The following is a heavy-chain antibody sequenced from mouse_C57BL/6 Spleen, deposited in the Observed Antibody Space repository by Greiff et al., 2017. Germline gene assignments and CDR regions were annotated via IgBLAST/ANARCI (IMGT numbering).Heavy chain of an antibody. CDR1: GYAFSSYW. V-gene: IGHV1-80*01. CDR2: IYPGDGDT. D-gene: IGHD1-1*01. J-gene: IGHJ2*01. Sequence: VKLQESGAELVKPGASVKISCKASGYAFSSYWMNWVKQRPGKGLEWIGQIYPGDGDTNYNGKFKGKATLTADKSSSTAYMQLSSLTSEDSAVYFCARGGVLRVYYFDYWGQGTTLTVSS. CDR3: ARGGVLRVYYFDY.